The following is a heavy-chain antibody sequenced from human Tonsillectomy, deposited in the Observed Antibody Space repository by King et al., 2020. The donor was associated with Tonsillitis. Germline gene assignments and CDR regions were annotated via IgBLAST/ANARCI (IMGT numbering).Heavy chain of an antibody. D-gene: IGHD3-22*01. Sequence: VQLQESGPGLVKPSETLSLTCTVSGGSISSYYWSWIRQPPGKGLEWIGYIYYSGSTNYNPSHKIRVTISVETSKNQLSLTLSSVTAADTAVYYCAREPGPNSYYYDMGMDVWGQGTTVTVSS. CDR1: GGSISSYY. V-gene: IGHV4-59*01. J-gene: IGHJ6*02. CDR3: AREPGPNSYYYDMGMDV. CDR2: IYYSGST.